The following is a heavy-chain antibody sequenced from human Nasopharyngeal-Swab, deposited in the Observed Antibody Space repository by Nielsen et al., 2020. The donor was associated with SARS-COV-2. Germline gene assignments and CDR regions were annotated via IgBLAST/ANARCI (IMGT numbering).Heavy chain of an antibody. D-gene: IGHD6-13*01. Sequence: GGSLRLSCAASGFTFSSYGMHWVRQAPGKGLEWVAVIWYDGSNKYYADPVKGRFTISRDNSKNTLYLQMNSLRAEDTAVYYCARSDLYSSSWYAPFDYWGQGTLVTVSS. CDR3: ARSDLYSSSWYAPFDY. J-gene: IGHJ4*02. CDR1: GFTFSSYG. CDR2: IWYDGSNK. V-gene: IGHV3-33*01.